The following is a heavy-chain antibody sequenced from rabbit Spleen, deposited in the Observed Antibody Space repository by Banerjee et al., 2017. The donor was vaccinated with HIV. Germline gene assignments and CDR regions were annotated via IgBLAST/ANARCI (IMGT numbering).Heavy chain of an antibody. V-gene: IGHV1S45*01. D-gene: IGHD8-1*01. CDR3: ARDTGSSFSSYGMDL. CDR2: IAGSSSGFT. CDR1: GFDISKYG. Sequence: QEQLVESGGGLVQPGGSLTLTCTVSGFDISKYGVTWVRQAPGKGLEWISCIAGSSSGFTYSATWAKGRFTCSKTSSTTVTLQMTSLTVADTATYFCARDTGSSFSSYGMDLWGQGTLVTVS. J-gene: IGHJ3*01.